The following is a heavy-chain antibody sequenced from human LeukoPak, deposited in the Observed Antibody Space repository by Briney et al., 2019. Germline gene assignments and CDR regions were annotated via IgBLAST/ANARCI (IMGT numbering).Heavy chain of an antibody. V-gene: IGHV3-23*01. CDR1: GFTFSSYA. CDR2: ISGSGGST. D-gene: IGHD4-17*01. CDR3: AKDSWTTVSNYFDY. Sequence: GGSLRLSCAASGFTFSSYAMSWFRQAPEKGLEWVSAISGSGGSTYYADSVKGRFTIYRDNSKNTLYLQMNSLRAEDTAAYYCAKDSWTTVSNYFDYWGQGTLVTVSS. J-gene: IGHJ4*02.